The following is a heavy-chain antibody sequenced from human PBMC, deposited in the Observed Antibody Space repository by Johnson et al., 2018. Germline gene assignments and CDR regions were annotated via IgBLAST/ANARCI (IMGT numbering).Heavy chain of an antibody. CDR1: GGSFSGYY. Sequence: QVQLQQWGAGLLKPSETLSLTCAVYGGSFSGYYWSWIRQPPGKGLEWIGEINHSGSTNYNPSLKGRVTISVATSKNQFSLKLSSVTAADTAVYYCANLGYYYGMDVWGQGTTVTVSS. V-gene: IGHV4-34*01. CDR2: INHSGST. CDR3: ANLGYYYGMDV. J-gene: IGHJ6*02.